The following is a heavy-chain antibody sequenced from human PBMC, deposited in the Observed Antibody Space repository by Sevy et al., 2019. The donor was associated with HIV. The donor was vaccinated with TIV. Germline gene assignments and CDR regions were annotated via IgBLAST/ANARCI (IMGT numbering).Heavy chain of an antibody. CDR1: GYTFTSYG. Sequence: ASVKVSCKASGYTFTSYGISWVRQAPGQGLEWMGWISAYNGNTNYAQKLQGRVTMTTDTSTSTAYMELRSLRSDETAVDYCARDRDIVVVPAARDYYYYYYGMDVWGQGTTVTVSS. J-gene: IGHJ6*02. CDR3: ARDRDIVVVPAARDYYYYYYGMDV. D-gene: IGHD2-2*01. V-gene: IGHV1-18*01. CDR2: ISAYNGNT.